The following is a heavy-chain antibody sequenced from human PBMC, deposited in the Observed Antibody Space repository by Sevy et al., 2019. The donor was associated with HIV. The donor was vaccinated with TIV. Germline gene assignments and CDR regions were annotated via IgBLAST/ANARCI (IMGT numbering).Heavy chain of an antibody. CDR1: GDSISNDY. Sequence: SETLSLTCTVSGDSISNDYWSWIRQPPGKGLEWIGYISYSGSTNYNPSLKSRVTISLDTSKNQFSVKLSSVTAADTAVYYCARGTFSYGYWREFDYWGQGTLVTVSS. CDR2: ISYSGST. J-gene: IGHJ4*02. CDR3: ARGTFSYGYWREFDY. D-gene: IGHD5-18*01. V-gene: IGHV4-59*01.